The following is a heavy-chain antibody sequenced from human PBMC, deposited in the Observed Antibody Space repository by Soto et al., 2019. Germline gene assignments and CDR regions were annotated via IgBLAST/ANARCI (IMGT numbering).Heavy chain of an antibody. CDR2: MSYDGSNK. J-gene: IGHJ4*02. Sequence: QVQLVESGGGVVQPGRSLRLSCAASGFTFSSYAMHWVRQAPGKWLEWVAVMSYDGSNKYYADSVKGRFTISRDNSKNTLYLQMNSLRAEDTAVYYCARFKGCSGGSCYPYFDYWGQGTLVTVSS. V-gene: IGHV3-30-3*01. CDR3: ARFKGCSGGSCYPYFDY. D-gene: IGHD2-15*01. CDR1: GFTFSSYA.